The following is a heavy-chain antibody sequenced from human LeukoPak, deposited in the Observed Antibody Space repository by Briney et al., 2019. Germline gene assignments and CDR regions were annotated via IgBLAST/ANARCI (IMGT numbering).Heavy chain of an antibody. D-gene: IGHD6-13*01. CDR3: ARFPDWAAAGISGWNYYYMDV. Sequence: PGRSLRLSCAASGFTFSSYGMHWVRQAPGKGLEWVAVISYDGSNKYYADSVKGRFTISRDNSKNTLYLQMNSLRAEDTAVYYCARFPDWAAAGISGWNYYYMDVWGKGTTVTVSS. V-gene: IGHV3-30*03. CDR1: GFTFSSYG. J-gene: IGHJ6*03. CDR2: ISYDGSNK.